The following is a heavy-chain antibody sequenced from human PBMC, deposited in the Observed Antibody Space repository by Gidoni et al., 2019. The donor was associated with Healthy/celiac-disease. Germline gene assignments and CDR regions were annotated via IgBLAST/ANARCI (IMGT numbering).Heavy chain of an antibody. CDR1: GFTFSSSA. V-gene: IGHV3-30-3*01. CDR2: ISYDGSNK. J-gene: IGHJ4*02. D-gene: IGHD4-17*01. Sequence: QVQLVESGGGVVQPGRSLRLSCAASGFTFSSSAMHWVRQAPGKGLEWVAVISYDGSNKYYADSVKGRFTISRDNSKNTLYLQMNSLRAEDTAVYYCARDREAAGTLYGVTYTFDYWGQGTLVTVSS. CDR3: ARDREAAGTLYGVTYTFDY.